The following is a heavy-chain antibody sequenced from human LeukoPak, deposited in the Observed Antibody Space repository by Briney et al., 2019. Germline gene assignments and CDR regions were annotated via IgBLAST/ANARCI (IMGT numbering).Heavy chain of an antibody. D-gene: IGHD2-2*01. CDR1: GYTFTSYY. V-gene: IGHV1-46*01. CDR3: ARDQGGTSKPKHAGRFYYYGMDV. J-gene: IGHJ6*02. CDR2: INPSGGT. Sequence: ASVKVSCKASGYTFTSYYMHWVRQAPGQGLEWMGIINPSGGTSYAQKFQGRVTMTRDTSTSTVYMELSSLRSEDTAVYYCARDQGGTSKPKHAGRFYYYGMDVWGQGTTVTVSS.